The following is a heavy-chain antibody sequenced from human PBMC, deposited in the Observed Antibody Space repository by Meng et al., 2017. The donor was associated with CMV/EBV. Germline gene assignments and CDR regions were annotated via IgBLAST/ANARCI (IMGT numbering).Heavy chain of an antibody. J-gene: IGHJ4*02. D-gene: IGHD1-26*01. CDR2: INPNSGGT. Sequence: VTWVLSGAEGKKPGASVKVSCKSSGYTFTGYYMHWVRQAPGLGLEWMGWINPNSGGTNYAQKFQGRVTMTRDTSISTAYMELSRLRSDDTAVYYCARTPSYSGSQRPFDYWGQGTLVTVSS. CDR1: GYTFTGYY. CDR3: ARTPSYSGSQRPFDY. V-gene: IGHV1-2*02.